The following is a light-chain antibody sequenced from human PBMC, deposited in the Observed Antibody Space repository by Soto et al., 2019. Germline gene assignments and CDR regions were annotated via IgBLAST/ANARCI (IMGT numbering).Light chain of an antibody. CDR3: QSYDSSNVV. J-gene: IGLJ2*01. Sequence: NFILTQPHSVSESPGKTVTISCTGSSGSIASNYVQWYQQRPGSAPTTVIYEDNQRPSGVPDRFSGSIDSSSNSASLTISGLKTEDEADYYCQSYDSSNVVFGGGTKLTVL. CDR1: SGSIASNY. CDR2: EDN. V-gene: IGLV6-57*02.